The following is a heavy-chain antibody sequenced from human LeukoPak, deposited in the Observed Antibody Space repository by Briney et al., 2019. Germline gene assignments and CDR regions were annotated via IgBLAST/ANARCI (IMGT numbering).Heavy chain of an antibody. CDR1: GFNFSNYE. J-gene: IGHJ4*02. CDR2: MRRGGITI. CDR3: AKERSGDPGGEEVFGAAPYDY. Sequence: GGSLRLSCAASGFNFSNYEMNWIRQAPGRGLEWISAMRRGGITIYYADSVKGRFTISRDDARNSVFLQMTSLRPDDTAIYYCAKERSGDPGGEEVFGAAPYDYWGEGALVIVS. V-gene: IGHV3-48*03. D-gene: IGHD3-3*01.